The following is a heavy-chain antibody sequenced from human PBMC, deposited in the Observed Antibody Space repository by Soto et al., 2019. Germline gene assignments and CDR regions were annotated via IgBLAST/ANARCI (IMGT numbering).Heavy chain of an antibody. D-gene: IGHD1-7*01. CDR2: ISSSSSYI. CDR3: ARMELVYGMDV. J-gene: IGHJ6*02. V-gene: IGHV3-21*01. Sequence: LRLSCAASGFTFSNYNMNWVRQAPGKGLEWVSSISSSSSYIYYADSVKGRFTISRDNVKDSLYLQMNSLRAEDTAVYYCARMELVYGMDVWGQGTTVTVSS. CDR1: GFTFSNYN.